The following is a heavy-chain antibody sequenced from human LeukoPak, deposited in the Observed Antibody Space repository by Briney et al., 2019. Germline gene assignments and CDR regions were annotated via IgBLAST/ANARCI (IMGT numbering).Heavy chain of an antibody. V-gene: IGHV3-30*02. J-gene: IGHJ4*02. CDR1: GFAFSGSG. CDR2: IRYHGSDK. Sequence: GGSLRLSCAASGFAFSGSGMHWVRQAPGKGLEWVAFIRYHGSDKYYADSVKGRFTISRDNSKNTLYLQMNSLRPEDTSVYFCARSPTSWYFDYWGQGTLVTVSS. D-gene: IGHD2-2*01. CDR3: ARSPTSWYFDY.